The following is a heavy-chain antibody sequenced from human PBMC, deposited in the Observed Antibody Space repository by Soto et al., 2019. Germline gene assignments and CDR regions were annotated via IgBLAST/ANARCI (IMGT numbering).Heavy chain of an antibody. Sequence: GGSLRLSCAASGFTVSSNYMSWVRQAPGRGLEWVSTIYSSGTTYYADSVKGRFTISRDSSKNTLSLQMNSLRAEDTAVYYCARVNVVVVAATAEYEYYFDYWGQGTLVTVSS. CDR2: IYSSGTT. V-gene: IGHV3-53*01. CDR3: ARVNVVVVAATAEYEYYFDY. D-gene: IGHD2-15*01. CDR1: GFTVSSNY. J-gene: IGHJ4*02.